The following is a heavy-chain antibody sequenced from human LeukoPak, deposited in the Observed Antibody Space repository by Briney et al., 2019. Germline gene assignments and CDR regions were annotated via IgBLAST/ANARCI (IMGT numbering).Heavy chain of an antibody. Sequence: SETLSLTCAVYGGSFRGYYWSWIRQPPGKGLEWIGEINHSGSTNYNPSLKSRVTISVDTSKNQFSLKLSSVTAADTAVYYCARDPRVTSLNVVTPGAGWFDPWGQGTLVTVSS. V-gene: IGHV4-34*01. J-gene: IGHJ5*02. CDR3: ARDPRVTSLNVVTPGAGWFDP. CDR2: INHSGST. D-gene: IGHD2-21*02. CDR1: GGSFRGYY.